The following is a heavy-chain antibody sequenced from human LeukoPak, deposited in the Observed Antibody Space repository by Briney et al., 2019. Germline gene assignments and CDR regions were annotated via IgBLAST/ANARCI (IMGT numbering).Heavy chain of an antibody. V-gene: IGHV3-23*01. CDR3: ARDPNWGSGY. CDR1: GFTFSSYT. Sequence: GGSLRLSCATSGFTFSSYTMIWVRQAPGKGLEWVSIIGASGGDIHYADSVKGRFSISRDNPKNTLTLQMDSLRVDDTAVYYCARDPNWGSGYWGQGTLVTVSS. J-gene: IGHJ4*02. CDR2: IGASGGDI. D-gene: IGHD7-27*01.